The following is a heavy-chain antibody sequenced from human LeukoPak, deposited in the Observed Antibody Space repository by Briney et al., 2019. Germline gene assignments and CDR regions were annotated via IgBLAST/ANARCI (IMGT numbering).Heavy chain of an antibody. CDR3: AKDPIAVAAKIVDY. CDR2: ITDAVGST. CDR1: GFTFSSSS. J-gene: IGHJ4*02. Sequence: GGSLRLSCAASGFTFSSSSISWVRQAPGRGLEWVSAITDAVGSTHYADSVKGRFTISSDNSKNTLYLQMNSLRAEDTAVYYCAKDPIAVAAKIVDYWGQGTLVTVSS. D-gene: IGHD6-19*01. V-gene: IGHV3-23*01.